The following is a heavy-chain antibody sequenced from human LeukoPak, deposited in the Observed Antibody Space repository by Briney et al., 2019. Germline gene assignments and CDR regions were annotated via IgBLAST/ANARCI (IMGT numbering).Heavy chain of an antibody. D-gene: IGHD3-3*01. CDR3: ARGGDTYYDFWSGYPTLFDY. J-gene: IGHJ4*02. V-gene: IGHV4-39*01. CDR1: GGSISSSSYY. Sequence: SETLSLTCTASGGSISSSSYYWGWIRQPPGKGLEWIGSIYYSGSTYYNPSLKSRVTISVDTSKNQCSLKLSSVTAADTAVYYCARGGDTYYDFWSGYPTLFDYWGQGTLVTVSS. CDR2: IYYSGST.